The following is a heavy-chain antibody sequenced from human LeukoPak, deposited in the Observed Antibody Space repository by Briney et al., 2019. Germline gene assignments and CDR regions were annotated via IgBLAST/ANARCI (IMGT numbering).Heavy chain of an antibody. CDR1: GFTFSSYS. CDR3: ARAPLYCSSTSCYPLYAFDI. V-gene: IGHV3-48*01. J-gene: IGHJ3*02. Sequence: GGSLRLPCAASGFTFSSYSMNWVRQAPGEGLEWVSYLSSSSSTIYYADSVKGRFTISRDNAKNSLYLQMNSLRAEDTAVYYCARAPLYCSSTSCYPLYAFDIWGQGTMVTVSS. D-gene: IGHD2-2*01. CDR2: LSSSSSTI.